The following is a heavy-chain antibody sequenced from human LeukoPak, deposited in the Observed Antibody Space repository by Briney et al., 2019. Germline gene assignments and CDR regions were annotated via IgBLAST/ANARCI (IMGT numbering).Heavy chain of an antibody. Sequence: PGGSLRLSCEASGFTFSSFEVNWVRQAPGKGLEWVANIKQDGSEKYYVDSVKGRFTISRDNAKNSLYLQMNSLRAEDTAVYYCARERTVRGWFDPWGQGTLVTVSS. CDR1: GFTFSSFE. CDR2: IKQDGSEK. D-gene: IGHD1-1*01. V-gene: IGHV3-7*04. CDR3: ARERTVRGWFDP. J-gene: IGHJ5*02.